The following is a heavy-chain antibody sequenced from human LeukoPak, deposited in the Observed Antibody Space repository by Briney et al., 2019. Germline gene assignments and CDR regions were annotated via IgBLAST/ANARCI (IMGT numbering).Heavy chain of an antibody. Sequence: GGSLRLSCAASGFTFSSYSMSWVRQAPGKGLEWVSAISGSGGSTYYADSVKGRFTISRDNSKNTLYLQMNSLRAEDTAVYYCAKDLTMIVGTPDYWGQGTLVTVSS. V-gene: IGHV3-23*01. J-gene: IGHJ4*02. CDR2: ISGSGGST. CDR3: AKDLTMIVGTPDY. CDR1: GFTFSSYS. D-gene: IGHD3-22*01.